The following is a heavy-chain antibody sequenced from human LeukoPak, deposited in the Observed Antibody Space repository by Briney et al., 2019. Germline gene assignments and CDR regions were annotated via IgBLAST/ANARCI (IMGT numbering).Heavy chain of an antibody. D-gene: IGHD6-19*01. J-gene: IGHJ4*02. CDR1: GFTFSSYG. CDR2: ISYDGSNK. CDR3: AKSSGCDY. V-gene: IGHV3-30*18. Sequence: GRSLRLSCAASGFTFSSYGMHWVRQAPGKGLEWVAVISYDGSNKYCADSVKGRFTISRDNSKNTLYLQMNSLRAEDTAVYYCAKSSGCDYWGQGTLVTVSS.